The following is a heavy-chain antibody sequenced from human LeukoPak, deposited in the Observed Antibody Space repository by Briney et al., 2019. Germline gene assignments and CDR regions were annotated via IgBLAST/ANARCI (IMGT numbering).Heavy chain of an antibody. Sequence: PGGSLRLSCAVSGSTFSTKSMNWVRQAPGKGLEWVSYIPADSGAPYYAASLKGRFTISRDNAKTSLYLQMNSLRDEDTAVYYCASRDYFDYWGQGTLVTVSS. CDR2: IPADSGAP. CDR1: GSTFSTKS. V-gene: IGHV3-48*02. CDR3: ASRDYFDY. J-gene: IGHJ4*02.